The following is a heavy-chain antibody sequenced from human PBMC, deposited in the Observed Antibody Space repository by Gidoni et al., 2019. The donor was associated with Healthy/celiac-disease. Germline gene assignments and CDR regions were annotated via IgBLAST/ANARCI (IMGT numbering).Heavy chain of an antibody. D-gene: IGHD5-18*01. J-gene: IGHJ5*02. CDR1: GYNFTGYY. V-gene: IGHV1-2*02. Sequence: QVQLVQSGAEVKKPGASVQVSCKASGYNFTGYYMHWVRQAPGQGVEWMGWSNPNSGGTNYAQKCQGRVTMTRDTSISTAYMELSRLRSDDTAVYYCARVAMAWSHWFDPWGQGTLVTVSS. CDR2: SNPNSGGT. CDR3: ARVAMAWSHWFDP.